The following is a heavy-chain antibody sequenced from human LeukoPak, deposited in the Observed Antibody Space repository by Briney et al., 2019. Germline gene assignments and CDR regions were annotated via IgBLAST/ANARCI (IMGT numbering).Heavy chain of an antibody. CDR2: IYYSGST. Sequence: SETLSLTCTVSGGSISSYYWSWIRQPPGKGLEWIGDIYYSGSTNYNPSLKSRVTISVDTSKNQFSLKLSSVTAADTAVYYCAAGGVAATHNWFDPWGQGTLVTVSP. CDR3: AAGGVAATHNWFDP. V-gene: IGHV4-59*01. CDR1: GGSISSYY. J-gene: IGHJ5*02. D-gene: IGHD2-15*01.